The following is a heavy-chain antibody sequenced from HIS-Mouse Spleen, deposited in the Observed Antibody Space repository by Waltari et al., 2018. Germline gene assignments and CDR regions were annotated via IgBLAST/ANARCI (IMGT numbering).Heavy chain of an antibody. D-gene: IGHD6-13*01. V-gene: IGHV4-39*07. CDR2: IYSSGST. CDR1: GCSISSSSYY. J-gene: IGHJ2*01. CDR3: AREIPYSSSWYDWYFDL. Sequence: QLQLQESGPGLVKPSETLSLTCTVSGCSISSSSYYWGWIRQPPGKWLEWIGSIYSSGSTYYNPSLKSRVTISVDTSKNQFSLKLSSVTAADTAVYYCAREIPYSSSWYDWYFDLWGRGTLVTVSS.